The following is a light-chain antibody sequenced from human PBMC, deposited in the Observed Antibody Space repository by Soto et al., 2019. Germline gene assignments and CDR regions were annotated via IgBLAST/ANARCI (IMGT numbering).Light chain of an antibody. CDR1: SSDVGGYNY. CDR2: DVS. CDR3: SSYTSSSTYVV. J-gene: IGLJ2*01. V-gene: IGLV2-14*01. Sequence: QSALTQPAFVSGSPGQSITISCTGTSSDVGGYNYVSWYQQHPGKAPKLIIYDVSNRHSGVSNRFSGSKSGNTASLTISGLQAEDEADYYCSSYTSSSTYVVFGGGTKLTVL.